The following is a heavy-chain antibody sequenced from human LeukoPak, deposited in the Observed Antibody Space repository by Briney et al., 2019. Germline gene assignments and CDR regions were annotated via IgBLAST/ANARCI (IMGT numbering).Heavy chain of an antibody. J-gene: IGHJ6*03. CDR3: AKDPSKGGYYYYYMDV. CDR2: IRYDGSNK. V-gene: IGHV3-30*02. D-gene: IGHD3-16*01. Sequence: GGSLRLSCAASGFTFSSYGMHWVRQAPGKGLEWVAFIRYDGSNKYYADSVKGRFTISRDNSKNTLYLQMNSLRAEDTAVYYCAKDPSKGGYYYYYMDVWGKGTTVTISS. CDR1: GFTFSSYG.